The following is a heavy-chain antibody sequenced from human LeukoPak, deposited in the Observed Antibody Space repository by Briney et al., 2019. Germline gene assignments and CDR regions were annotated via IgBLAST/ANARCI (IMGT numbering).Heavy chain of an antibody. D-gene: IGHD3-9*01. V-gene: IGHV3-30*03. CDR2: ISYDGSNK. CDR1: GFSFDTYG. Sequence: GGSLRLSCAASGFSFDTYGMHWVRQAPGKGLEWVAVISYDGSNKFYADSVKGRFTISRDNSKNTLYLQINSLRAEDTAVYYCSRQRYFDWYGDYWGQGTLVTVSS. J-gene: IGHJ4*02. CDR3: SRQRYFDWYGDY.